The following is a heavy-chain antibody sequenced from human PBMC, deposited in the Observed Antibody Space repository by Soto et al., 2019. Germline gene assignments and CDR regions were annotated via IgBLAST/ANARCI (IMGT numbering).Heavy chain of an antibody. CDR2: VYYTGTT. D-gene: IGHD3-9*01. J-gene: IGHJ4*02. CDR1: GGSISSTDHY. Sequence: QLQLQESGPGLVKPSETLSLTCTVSGGSISSTDHYWGWIRQSPGKGLEWIGSVYYTGTTYYKPSLQSRVTISADASMSEFSLTLMSGSAADASVYYGARQVRYDILAPLCLLDYWGQGSLVIVSS. CDR3: ARQVRYDILAPLCLLDY. V-gene: IGHV4-39*01.